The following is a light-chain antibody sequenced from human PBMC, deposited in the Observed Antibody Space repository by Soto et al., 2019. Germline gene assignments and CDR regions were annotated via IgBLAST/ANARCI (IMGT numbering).Light chain of an antibody. CDR2: GAS. CDR1: QGIRND. Sequence: AIQMTQFPSFLSASVGDRVTITCRASQGIRNDLGWYQQKPGKAPKLLIYGASSLQSGVPARFSGSGSGTDFTLTISSLQPEDFATYYCLQDYNSPYTFGQGTKLEIK. CDR3: LQDYNSPYT. V-gene: IGKV1-6*01. J-gene: IGKJ2*01.